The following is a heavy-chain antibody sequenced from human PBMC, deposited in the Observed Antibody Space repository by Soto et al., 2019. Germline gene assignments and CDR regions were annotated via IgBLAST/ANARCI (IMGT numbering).Heavy chain of an antibody. CDR3: ARVAAADNEYYFDY. Sequence: ASVKVSCKASGGTFSSYTISWVRQAPGQGLEWMGRIIPILGIANYAQKFQGRVTITADKSTSTAYMELSSLRSEDTAVYYCARVAAADNEYYFDYWGQGTLVTVSS. CDR1: GGTFSSYT. D-gene: IGHD6-13*01. J-gene: IGHJ4*02. CDR2: IIPILGIA. V-gene: IGHV1-69*02.